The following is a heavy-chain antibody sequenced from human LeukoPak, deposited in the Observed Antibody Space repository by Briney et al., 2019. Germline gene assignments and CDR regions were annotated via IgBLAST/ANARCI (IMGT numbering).Heavy chain of an antibody. D-gene: IGHD3-9*01. CDR2: INPNSGGT. Sequence: GASVKVSCKASGSTFTDYYMHWVRQAPGQGLEWMGWINPNSGGTNFAQKFQGRVTMTRDTSITTAYMEMSRLRSDDTALYYCARSPHILTGENFDYWGQGTLVTVSS. CDR1: GSTFTDYY. V-gene: IGHV1-2*02. J-gene: IGHJ4*02. CDR3: ARSPHILTGENFDY.